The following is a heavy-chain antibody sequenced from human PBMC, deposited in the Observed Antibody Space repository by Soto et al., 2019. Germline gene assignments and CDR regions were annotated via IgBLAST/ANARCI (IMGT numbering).Heavy chain of an antibody. CDR1: GFTLSRHT. J-gene: IGHJ3*02. Sequence: PGGSLRLSCAASGFTLSRHTMNWVRQAPGKGLEWVSFIGSRTSDIYYADSVKGRFTISRDNAKNSLYLDLTRLRAEDTAVYFCVGDYYDTSGYPNTFDMWGQGTMVTVSS. D-gene: IGHD3-22*01. V-gene: IGHV3-21*01. CDR2: IGSRTSDI. CDR3: VGDYYDTSGYPNTFDM.